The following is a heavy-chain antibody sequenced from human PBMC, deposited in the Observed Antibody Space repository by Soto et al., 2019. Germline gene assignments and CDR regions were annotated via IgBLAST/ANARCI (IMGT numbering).Heavy chain of an antibody. CDR3: ARVPNWNYWFDP. Sequence: GGSLRLSCAASGFTVSSNYMSWVRQAPGKGLEWVSVIYSGGSTYYADSVKGRFTISRDNSKNTLYLQMNSLRAEDTAVYYCARVPNWNYWFDPWGQGTLVTVSS. CDR1: GFTVSSNY. CDR2: IYSGGST. D-gene: IGHD1-7*01. V-gene: IGHV3-66*01. J-gene: IGHJ5*02.